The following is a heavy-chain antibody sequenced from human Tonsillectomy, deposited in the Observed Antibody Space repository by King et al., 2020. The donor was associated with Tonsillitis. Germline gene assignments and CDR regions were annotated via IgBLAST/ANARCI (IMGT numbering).Heavy chain of an antibody. CDR3: SRETWVYGS. J-gene: IGHJ5*02. V-gene: IGHV1-2*02. D-gene: IGHD5-24*01. CDR1: GYIFTNYH. Sequence: QLVQSGTEVKVPGASVTVSCKASGYIFTNYHIHWIRQAPGQGLEWMGWIDCNSGSTNYAQNLQGRVALTRDTLTNTAYMDLRSLRSDDTAIYYCSRETWVYGSWGQGTLVTVSS. CDR2: IDCNSGST.